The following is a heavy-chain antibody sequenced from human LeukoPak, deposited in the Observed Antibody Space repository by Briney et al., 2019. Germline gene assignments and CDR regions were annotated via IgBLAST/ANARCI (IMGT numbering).Heavy chain of an antibody. CDR3: ARDNSVGDIAWWFDP. V-gene: IGHV1-69*13. CDR1: GGTFSSYA. D-gene: IGHD3-16*02. CDR2: IIPIFGTA. Sequence: SVKVSCKASGGTFSSYAISWVRQAPGQGLEWMGGIIPIFGTANYAQKFQGRVTITADESTSTAYMELSSLRSEDTAVYYCARDNSVGDIAWWFDPWGQGTLVTVSS. J-gene: IGHJ5*02.